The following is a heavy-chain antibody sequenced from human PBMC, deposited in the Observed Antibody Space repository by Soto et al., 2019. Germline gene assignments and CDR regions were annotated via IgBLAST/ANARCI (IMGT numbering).Heavy chain of an antibody. D-gene: IGHD5-18*01. V-gene: IGHV3-11*06. Sequence: PGGSLRLSCAASGFTFSDYYMSWIRQAPGKGLEWVSHISSLSIHRNYADYVKGRFPISRDNAKNTLYLQMNRLRAEDTAVYYCARDNYIGGYSYGNFDCWGQGTLVTV. CDR3: ARDNYIGGYSYGNFDC. CDR1: GFTFSDYY. J-gene: IGHJ4*02. CDR2: ISSLSIHR.